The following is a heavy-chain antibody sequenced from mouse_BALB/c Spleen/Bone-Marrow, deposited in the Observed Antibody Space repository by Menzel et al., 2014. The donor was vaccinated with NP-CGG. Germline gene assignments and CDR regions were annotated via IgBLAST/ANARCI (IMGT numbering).Heavy chain of an antibody. CDR1: GFSFXNYG. Sequence: EVQVVESGGGLVKSGGSLKLSCAASGFSFXNYGMSWVRQTPEKSLEWVATISGDGRYTFYSDSVRGRFTISRDNAKYNLYLQLSSLRSADTALYYCARHAYYDQTEVSFVYWGQGTLVTVSA. J-gene: IGHJ3*01. CDR3: ARHAYYDQTEVSFVY. D-gene: IGHD2-4*01. CDR2: ISGDGRYT. V-gene: IGHV5-9-2*01.